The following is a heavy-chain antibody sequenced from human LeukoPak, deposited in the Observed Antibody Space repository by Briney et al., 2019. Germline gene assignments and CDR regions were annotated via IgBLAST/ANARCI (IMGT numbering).Heavy chain of an antibody. Sequence: PGGSLRLYCAASGFTFSSYAMSWVRQAPGKGLEWVSAISGSGGSTYYADSVKGRFTISRDNSKNTLYLQMNSLRAEDTAVYYCAKVFLGDSSGYYFEYYFDYWGQGTLVTVSS. CDR2: ISGSGGST. CDR3: AKVFLGDSSGYYFEYYFDY. J-gene: IGHJ4*02. D-gene: IGHD3-22*01. CDR1: GFTFSSYA. V-gene: IGHV3-23*01.